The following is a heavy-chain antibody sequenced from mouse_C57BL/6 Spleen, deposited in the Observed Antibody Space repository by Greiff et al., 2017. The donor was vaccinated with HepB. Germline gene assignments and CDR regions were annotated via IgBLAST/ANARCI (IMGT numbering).Heavy chain of an antibody. CDR2: INPNNGGT. CDR1: GYTFTDYY. CDR3: ARSTMDY. J-gene: IGHJ4*01. V-gene: IGHV1-26*01. Sequence: EVQLQQSGPELVKPGASVKISCKASGYTFTDYYMNRVKQSHGKSLEWIGDINPNNGGTSYNQKFKGKATLTVDKSSSTAYMELRSLTSEDSAVYYCARSTMDYWGQGTSVTVSS.